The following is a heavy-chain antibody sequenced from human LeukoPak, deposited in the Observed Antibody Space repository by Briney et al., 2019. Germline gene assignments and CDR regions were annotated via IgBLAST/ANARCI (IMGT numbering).Heavy chain of an antibody. J-gene: IGHJ6*03. CDR1: GFTFSSYG. Sequence: PGGSLRPSCAASGFTFSSYGMSWVRQAPGKGLEWVSAISGSGGSTYYADSVKGRFAISRDNSKNTLYLQMNSLRAEDTAVYYCAKALLLGYCSSTSCPGGYYYMDVWGKGTTVTVSS. D-gene: IGHD2-2*01. CDR3: AKALLLGYCSSTSCPGGYYYMDV. CDR2: ISGSGGST. V-gene: IGHV3-23*01.